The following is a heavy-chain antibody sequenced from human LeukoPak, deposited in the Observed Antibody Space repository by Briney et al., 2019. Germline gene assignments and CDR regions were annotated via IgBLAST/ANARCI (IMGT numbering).Heavy chain of an antibody. CDR2: IYYSGST. Sequence: SETLSLTGTVSGCSISSYNWSWIGHPPGKELMGIGYIYYSGSTNYNPSLKSRVTISVDTSKNQFSLKLSSVTAADTAVYYCVRGGPGNPLDHWGQGTLVTVS. V-gene: IGHV4-59*01. D-gene: IGHD1-14*01. J-gene: IGHJ4*02. CDR3: VRGGPGNPLDH. CDR1: GCSISSYN.